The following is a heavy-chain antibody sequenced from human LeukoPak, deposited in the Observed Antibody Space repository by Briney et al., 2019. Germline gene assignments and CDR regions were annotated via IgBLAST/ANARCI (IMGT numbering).Heavy chain of an antibody. CDR3: ARELDYYDSSGRLDY. V-gene: IGHV3-21*01. CDR1: RFTFSSYS. J-gene: IGHJ4*02. Sequence: PGGSLRLSCAASRFTFSSYSMNWVRQAPGKGLEWVSSISSSSSYIYYADSVKGRFTISRDNAKNSLYLQMNSLRAEDTAVYYCARELDYYDSSGRLDYWGQGTLVTVSS. D-gene: IGHD3-22*01. CDR2: ISSSSSYI.